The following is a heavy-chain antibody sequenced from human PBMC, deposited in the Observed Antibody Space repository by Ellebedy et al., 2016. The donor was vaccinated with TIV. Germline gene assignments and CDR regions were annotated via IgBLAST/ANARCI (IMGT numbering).Heavy chain of an antibody. Sequence: SETLSLXCTVSGGSISSYYWSWIRQPPGKGLEWIGYIYYSGSTNYNPSLKSRVTISVDTSKNQFSLKLSSVTAADTAVYYCARDAQVTVVPAAIGGYYYYMDVWGKGTTVTVSS. D-gene: IGHD2-2*01. J-gene: IGHJ6*03. CDR2: IYYSGST. CDR3: ARDAQVTVVPAAIGGYYYYMDV. V-gene: IGHV4-59*12. CDR1: GGSISSYY.